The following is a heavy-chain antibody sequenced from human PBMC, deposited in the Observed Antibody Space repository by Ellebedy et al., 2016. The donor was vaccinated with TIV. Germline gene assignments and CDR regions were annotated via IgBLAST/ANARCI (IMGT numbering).Heavy chain of an antibody. CDR1: GGSISSYY. J-gene: IGHJ5*02. V-gene: IGHV4-59*01. D-gene: IGHD2-15*01. CDR2: IYYSGST. Sequence: SETLSLXXTVSGGSISSYYWSWIRQPPGKGLEWIGYIYYSGSTNYNPSLKSRVTISVDTSKNQFSLKLSSVTAADTAVYYCARDRQKAANNWFDPWGQGTLVTVSS. CDR3: ARDRQKAANNWFDP.